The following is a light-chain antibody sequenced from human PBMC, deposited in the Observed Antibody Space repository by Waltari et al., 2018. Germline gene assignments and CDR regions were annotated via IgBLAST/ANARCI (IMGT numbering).Light chain of an antibody. CDR3: QNHERLPAT. Sequence: EKMLTQSPGTLSLSPGERATLSCRASQNIGRYLVWYQQKPGQAPMLLIYEASRRATGIPDRFSGSGSGTDFSLTISRLEPEDFAVYYCQNHERLPATFGQGTKVEIK. CDR1: QNIGRY. V-gene: IGKV3-20*01. CDR2: EAS. J-gene: IGKJ1*01.